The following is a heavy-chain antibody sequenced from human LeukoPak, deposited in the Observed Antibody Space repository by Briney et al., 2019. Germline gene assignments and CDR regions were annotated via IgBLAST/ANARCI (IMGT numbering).Heavy chain of an antibody. Sequence: SAVTVSCQVSVGSFSRYTIDSMRQPPGQGLEWMGRIIPILGKANYAQKFQGRVTITADKSTSTAYVELSSLKSEDTAVYYCARDRSGSYDYWGQGTLVTVSS. CDR1: VGSFSRYT. CDR2: IIPILGKA. J-gene: IGHJ4*02. CDR3: ARDRSGSYDY. V-gene: IGHV1-69*08. D-gene: IGHD1-26*01.